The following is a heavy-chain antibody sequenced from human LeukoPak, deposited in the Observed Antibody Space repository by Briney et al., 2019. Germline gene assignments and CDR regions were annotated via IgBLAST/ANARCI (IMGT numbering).Heavy chain of an antibody. Sequence: PSETLSLTCTVSGGSVSSYYWNWIRQPPGKGLEWIGNIYNSGSTDYNPPLKSRVTMSVDTSKNQFSLKLSSVTAADTAVYYCAREEYSSSWYDYWGQGTLVTVSS. CDR2: IYNSGST. D-gene: IGHD6-13*01. J-gene: IGHJ4*02. CDR3: AREEYSSSWYDY. CDR1: GGSVSSYY. V-gene: IGHV4-59*02.